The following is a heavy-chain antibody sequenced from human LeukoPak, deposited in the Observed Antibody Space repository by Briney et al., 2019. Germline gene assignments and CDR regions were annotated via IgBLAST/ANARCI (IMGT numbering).Heavy chain of an antibody. CDR2: INHSGST. CDR1: GGSFSGYY. CDR3: ASRRGYCCSTSCYRANWFDP. Sequence: SETLSLTCAVYGGSFSGYYWSWIRQPPGKGLEWIGEINHSGSTNYNPSLKSRVTISVDTSKNQFSLKLSSVTAADTAVYYCASRRGYCCSTSCYRANWFDPWGQGTLVTVSS. V-gene: IGHV4-34*01. J-gene: IGHJ5*02. D-gene: IGHD2-2*01.